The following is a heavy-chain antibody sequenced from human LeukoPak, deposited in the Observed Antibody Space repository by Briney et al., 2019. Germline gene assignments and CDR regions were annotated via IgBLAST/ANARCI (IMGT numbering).Heavy chain of an antibody. V-gene: IGHV3-23*01. CDR1: GFTFTSYA. J-gene: IGHJ4*02. CDR2: ISGSGSRT. CDR3: AKDYYDSSGYPSYLDY. D-gene: IGHD3-22*01. Sequence: GGSLRLSCAASGFTFTSYAMNWVRQAPGKGLEWVSVISGSGSRTYYADSVKGRFTISRDNSKNTLYLQMNSLRAEDTAVYYCAKDYYDSSGYPSYLDYWGQGTLVTVSS.